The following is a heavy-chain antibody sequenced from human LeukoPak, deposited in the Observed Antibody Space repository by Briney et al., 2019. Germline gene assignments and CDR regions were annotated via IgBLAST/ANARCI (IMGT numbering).Heavy chain of an antibody. D-gene: IGHD3-10*01. Sequence: PGGSLRLSCAASGFTFSSYSMNWVRQAPGKGLEWVSSISSGSSYIYYADSVKGRFTISRDNAKNSLYLQMNSLRAEDTAVYYCARGYRMVRGALLDYWGQGTLVTVSS. CDR2: ISSGSSYI. J-gene: IGHJ4*02. V-gene: IGHV3-21*01. CDR3: ARGYRMVRGALLDY. CDR1: GFTFSSYS.